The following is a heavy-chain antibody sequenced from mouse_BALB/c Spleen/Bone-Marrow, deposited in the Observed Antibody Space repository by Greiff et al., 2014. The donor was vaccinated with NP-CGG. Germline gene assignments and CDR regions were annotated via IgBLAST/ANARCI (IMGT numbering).Heavy chain of an antibody. CDR3: ARHYYGSSDAMDY. V-gene: IGHV1S132*01. Sequence: QVQLQQPGAELVKPGASVKLSCKTSGHTFTNYWIQWVKQRPGQGLGWIGEIFPGTGTTYYNEKFKGKATLTIDTSSSTAYMQLSSLTSEDSAVYFCARHYYGSSDAMDYWGQGTSVTVSS. CDR1: GHTFTNYW. CDR2: IFPGTGTT. D-gene: IGHD1-1*01. J-gene: IGHJ4*01.